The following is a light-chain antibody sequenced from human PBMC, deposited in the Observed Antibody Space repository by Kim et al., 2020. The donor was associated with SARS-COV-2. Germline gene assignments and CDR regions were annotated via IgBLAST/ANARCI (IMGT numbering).Light chain of an antibody. CDR3: SSYTSVSTLV. CDR2: YVT. CDR1: GSDVGGYDH. Sequence: GQSLTISCHGTGSDVGGYDHVFWYQQHPREAPPLIIYYVTRRPSGVSHRFSGSKSANTASLTISGLQPEDEADYYCSSYTSVSTLVFGGGTQLTVL. V-gene: IGLV2-14*03. J-gene: IGLJ3*02.